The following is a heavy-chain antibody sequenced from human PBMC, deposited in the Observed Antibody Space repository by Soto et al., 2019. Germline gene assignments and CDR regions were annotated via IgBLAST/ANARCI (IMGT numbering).Heavy chain of an antibody. Sequence: QVQLQESGPGLVKPSQTLSLTCTVSGGSISSGGYYWSWIRQHPGKGLEWIGYIYYSGSTYYNPSLKSRVTISVDTSKNQFSLKLSSVTAADTAVYYCARAFQVTTGVGDPRGAHYFDYWGQGTLVTVSS. D-gene: IGHD4-17*01. CDR3: ARAFQVTTGVGDPRGAHYFDY. CDR1: GGSISSGGYY. J-gene: IGHJ4*02. CDR2: IYYSGST. V-gene: IGHV4-31*03.